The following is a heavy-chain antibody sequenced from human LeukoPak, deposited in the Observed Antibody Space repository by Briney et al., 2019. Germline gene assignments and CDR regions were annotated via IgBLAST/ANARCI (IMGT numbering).Heavy chain of an antibody. D-gene: IGHD3-3*01. V-gene: IGHV1-8*03. J-gene: IGHJ4*02. CDR3: ARTQRALYTIFGVVTHNAASPYFDY. Sequence: ASVKVSCKASGYTFTSYDINWVRQATGQGLEWMGWMNPNSGNTGYAQKFQGRVTITRNTSISTAYLELSSLRSEDTAVYYCARTQRALYTIFGVVTHNAASPYFDYWGQGTLVTVSS. CDR2: MNPNSGNT. CDR1: GYTFTSYD.